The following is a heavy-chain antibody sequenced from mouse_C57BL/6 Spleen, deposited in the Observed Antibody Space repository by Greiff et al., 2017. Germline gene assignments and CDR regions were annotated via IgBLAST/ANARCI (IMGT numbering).Heavy chain of an antibody. CDR2: IYPGSGST. J-gene: IGHJ2*01. V-gene: IGHV1-55*01. Sequence: QVQLQQPGAELVKPGASVKMSCKASGYTFTSYWITWVKQRPGQGLEWIGDIYPGSGSTNYNEKFKSEATLTVDTSSSTAYMQLSSLTSEDSAGYYCARGDSSGYGFDYWGKGTTLTVSS. CDR1: GYTFTSYW. D-gene: IGHD3-2*02. CDR3: ARGDSSGYGFDY.